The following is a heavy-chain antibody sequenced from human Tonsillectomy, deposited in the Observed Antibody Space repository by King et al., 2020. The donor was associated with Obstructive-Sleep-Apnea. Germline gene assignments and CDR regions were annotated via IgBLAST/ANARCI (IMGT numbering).Heavy chain of an antibody. CDR2: IYYSGST. D-gene: IGHD4-23*01. CDR3: AGEAVVKVVRYFDY. CDR1: GGSISSYY. Sequence: QLQESGPGLVKPSETLSLTCTVSGGSISSYYWSWIRQPPGKGLEWIGYIYYSGSTNYNPSLKSRVTISVDTSKNQFSLKLSSVTAADTAVYYCAGEAVVKVVRYFDYWGQGTLVTVSS. J-gene: IGHJ4*02. V-gene: IGHV4-59*01.